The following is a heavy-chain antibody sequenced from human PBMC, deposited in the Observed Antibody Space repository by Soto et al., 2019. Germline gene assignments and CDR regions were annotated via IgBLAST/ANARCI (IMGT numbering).Heavy chain of an antibody. CDR2: IYYSGST. J-gene: IGHJ3*02. D-gene: IGHD3-10*01. Sequence: SETLSLTCTVSGGSISSYYWSWIRQPPGKGLEWIGYIYYSGSTNYNPSLKSRVTISVDTSKNQFSLKLSSVTAADTAVYYCARDPSMYYYGSGRFFDIWGQGTMVTVSS. V-gene: IGHV4-59*01. CDR1: GGSISSYY. CDR3: ARDPSMYYYGSGRFFDI.